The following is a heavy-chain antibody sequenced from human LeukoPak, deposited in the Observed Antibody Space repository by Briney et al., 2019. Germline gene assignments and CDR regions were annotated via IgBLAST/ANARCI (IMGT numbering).Heavy chain of an antibody. V-gene: IGHV3-23*01. J-gene: IGHJ4*02. CDR3: ARDRGRYYDSRGFYWGYYFDS. CDR1: TFSFRTYS. Sequence: QPGGSLRLSCAASTFSFRTYSMSWVRQAPGKGLQWVSAINGGGDSTYYADSVKGRFTISRDNSKDTLYLQMSSVRVDDTAVYYCARDRGRYYDSRGFYWGYYFDSWGQGILVTVST. CDR2: INGGGDST. D-gene: IGHD3-22*01.